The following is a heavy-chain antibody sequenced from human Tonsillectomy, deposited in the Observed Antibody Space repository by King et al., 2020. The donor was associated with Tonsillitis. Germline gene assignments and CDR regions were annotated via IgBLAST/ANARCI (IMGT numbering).Heavy chain of an antibody. CDR2: IYESGLT. CDR3: AKLWCSGGSCFSDFVY. Sequence: QLQESGPGLVKPSETLSLTCTVSGGSISGRGYYWGWIRQPPGKGLEWIGAIYESGLTYYNPSLKSRVTISVDTSKNQFSLNLNSVTAADTAVYFCAKLWCSGGSCFSDFVYWGQGTQVTVSS. CDR1: GGSISGRGYY. D-gene: IGHD2-15*01. V-gene: IGHV4-39*01. J-gene: IGHJ4*02.